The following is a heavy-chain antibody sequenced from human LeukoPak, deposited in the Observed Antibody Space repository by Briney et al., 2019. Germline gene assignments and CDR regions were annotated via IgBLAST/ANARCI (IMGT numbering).Heavy chain of an antibody. CDR2: IWYDGSNK. CDR3: AKRQTMGAFDY. CDR1: GFTFSSYG. J-gene: IGHJ4*02. V-gene: IGHV3-33*06. Sequence: PGGSLRLPCAASGFTFSSYGMPWVRQAPGKGLEWVAVIWYDGSNKYYADSVKGRFTISRDNSKNTLYLQMNSLRAEDTAVYYCAKRQTMGAFDYWGQGTLVTVSS. D-gene: IGHD3-10*01.